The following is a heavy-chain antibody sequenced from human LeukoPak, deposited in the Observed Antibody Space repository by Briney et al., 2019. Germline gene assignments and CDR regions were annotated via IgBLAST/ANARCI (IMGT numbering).Heavy chain of an antibody. V-gene: IGHV4-34*01. CDR1: GGSFSGYY. CDR3: ARHRAMIVVQDAFDI. J-gene: IGHJ3*02. Sequence: SETLSLTCAVYGGSFSGYYWSWIRQPPGKGLEGIGEINHSGSTNYNPSLKSRVTISVDTSKNQFSLKLYSVTAADTAVYYCARHRAMIVVQDAFDIWGQGTMVTVSS. D-gene: IGHD3-22*01. CDR2: INHSGST.